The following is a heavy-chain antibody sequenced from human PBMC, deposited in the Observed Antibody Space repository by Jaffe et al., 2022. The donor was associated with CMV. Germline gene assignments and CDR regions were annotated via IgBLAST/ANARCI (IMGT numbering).Heavy chain of an antibody. V-gene: IGHV3-7*03. J-gene: IGHJ3*02. CDR3: ARRRVGTTINDAFDI. Sequence: EVQLVESGGGLVQPGGSLRLSCAASGFTFSSYWMSWVRQAPGKGLEWVANIKQDGSEKYYVDSVKGRFTISRDNAKNSLYLQMNSLRAEDTAVYYCARRRVGTTINDAFDIWGQGTMVTVSS. CDR1: GFTFSSYW. CDR2: IKQDGSEK. D-gene: IGHD1-26*01.